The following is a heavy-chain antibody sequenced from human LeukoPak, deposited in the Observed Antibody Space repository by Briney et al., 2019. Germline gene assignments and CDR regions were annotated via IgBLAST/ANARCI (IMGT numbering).Heavy chain of an antibody. J-gene: IGHJ4*02. CDR1: GYSFTDYW. V-gene: IGHV5-51*01. D-gene: IGHD3-22*01. CDR2: IYPGDSDT. CDR3: ARRGSSGYYYVYDY. Sequence: GESLKISCKASGYSFTDYWIGWVRQMPGKGLEWMGMIYPGDSDTRYSPSLQGQVTISADKSISTAYLQWSSLRASDTAIYHCARRGSSGYYYVYDYWGQGTLVTVSS.